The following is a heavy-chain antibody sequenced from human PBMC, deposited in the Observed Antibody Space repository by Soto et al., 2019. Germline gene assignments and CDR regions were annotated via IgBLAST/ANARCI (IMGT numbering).Heavy chain of an antibody. Sequence: EVQLVESGGGLVKPGGSPRLSCAASGFTFSSYSMNWVRQAPGKGLEWVSSISSSSSYIYYADSVKGRFTISRDNAKNSLYLQMNSLRAEDTAVYYCARVYDYGDPWYFDYWGQGTLVTVSS. CDR2: ISSSSSYI. CDR1: GFTFSSYS. V-gene: IGHV3-21*01. J-gene: IGHJ4*02. D-gene: IGHD4-17*01. CDR3: ARVYDYGDPWYFDY.